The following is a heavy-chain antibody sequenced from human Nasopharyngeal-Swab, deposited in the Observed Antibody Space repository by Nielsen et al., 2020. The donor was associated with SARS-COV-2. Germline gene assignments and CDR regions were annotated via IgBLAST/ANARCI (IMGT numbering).Heavy chain of an antibody. CDR3: ARNPGVVLEYGWFDP. V-gene: IGHV1-69*13. Sequence: SVKVSCKASGGTFSSYAISWVRQAPGQGLEWMGGIIPIFGTANYAQKFQGRVTITADESTGTAYMELSSLRSEDTAVYYCARNPGVVLEYGWFDPWGQGTLVTVSS. D-gene: IGHD3-3*01. CDR1: GGTFSSYA. J-gene: IGHJ5*02. CDR2: IIPIFGTA.